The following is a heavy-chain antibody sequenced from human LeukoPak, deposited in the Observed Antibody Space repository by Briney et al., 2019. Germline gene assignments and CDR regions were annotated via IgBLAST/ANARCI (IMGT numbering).Heavy chain of an antibody. CDR1: GFTFTHHA. D-gene: IGHD3-16*01. J-gene: IGHJ4*02. V-gene: IGHV1-3*01. Sequence: GASVTVSCMASGFTFTHHAMNWVRQAPGQRLEWMGCINARHGKTKYSQKFQDRVTITRDTSASTAYMVLNSLRSEDTAVYSCSRGVWSSYNKEYFFDDWGQGTLVTVSS. CDR3: SRGVWSSYNKEYFFDD. CDR2: INARHGKT.